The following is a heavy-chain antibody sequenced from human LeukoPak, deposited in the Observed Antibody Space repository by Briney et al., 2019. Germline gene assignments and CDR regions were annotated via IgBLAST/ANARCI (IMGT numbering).Heavy chain of an antibody. Sequence: GGSLRLSCAASGFTVSSNYMSWVSQAPGKGLEWVSVIYSGGSTYYADSVKGRFTISRDNSKNTLYLQMNSLRAEDTAVYYCARVASGWYSDYWGQGTLVTVSS. V-gene: IGHV3-53*01. J-gene: IGHJ4*02. CDR2: IYSGGST. D-gene: IGHD6-19*01. CDR3: ARVASGWYSDY. CDR1: GFTVSSNY.